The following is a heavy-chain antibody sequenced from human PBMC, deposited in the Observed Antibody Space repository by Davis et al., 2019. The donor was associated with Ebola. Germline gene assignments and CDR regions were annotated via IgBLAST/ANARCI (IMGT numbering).Heavy chain of an antibody. V-gene: IGHV3-7*03. D-gene: IGHD3-3*01. J-gene: IGHJ6*04. CDR2: INQDGSEK. CDR1: GFTISSYW. Sequence: PGGSLRLSCAASGFTISSYWMTWVRQAPGKGLKWVANINQDGSEKYYVDSVKGRFTISRDNSKKTLYLQMNSLRAEDTAVYYCAKSGLSFGVVKYHYGMDVWGKGTTVTVSS. CDR3: AKSGLSFGVVKYHYGMDV.